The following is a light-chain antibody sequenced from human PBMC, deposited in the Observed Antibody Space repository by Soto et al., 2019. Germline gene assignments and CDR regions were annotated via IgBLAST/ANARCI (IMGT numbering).Light chain of an antibody. CDR3: SSYTSSNTYV. J-gene: IGLJ1*01. Sequence: QSALTQPASVSGSPGQSITISCTGTSSDVGGYNYVSWYQQHPGKAPELMIYEVSNRPSGVSNRFSGSKSGNTASLTISGLQAEDEADYYCSSYTSSNTYVLGTGTKLTVL. CDR1: SSDVGGYNY. V-gene: IGLV2-14*01. CDR2: EVS.